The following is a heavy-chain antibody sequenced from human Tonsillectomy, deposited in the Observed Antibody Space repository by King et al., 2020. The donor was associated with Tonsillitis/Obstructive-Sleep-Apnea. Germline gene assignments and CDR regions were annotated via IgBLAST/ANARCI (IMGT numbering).Heavy chain of an antibody. D-gene: IGHD3-9*01. V-gene: IGHV3-7*03. CDR2: IKQDGSEK. Sequence: VQLVESGGGLVQPGGSLRLSCAASGFTFSTYWMSWVRQAPGKGLEWVANIKQDGSEKYYVDSVKGRFTISRDNAKKSLYLQMNSLRAEDTAVYYCAKDRGRVGFFDWFPVYFLDYGGQGTRAT. CDR3: AKDRGRVGFFDWFPVYFLDY. J-gene: IGHJ4*02. CDR1: GFTFSTYW.